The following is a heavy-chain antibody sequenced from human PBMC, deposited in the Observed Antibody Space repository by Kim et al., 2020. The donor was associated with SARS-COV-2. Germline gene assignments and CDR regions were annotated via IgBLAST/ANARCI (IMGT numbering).Heavy chain of an antibody. V-gene: IGHV5-51*01. J-gene: IGHJ4*02. CDR3: ARSGDDDYGEKFSDY. Sequence: PSFQGQVTISADKSISTAYLQWSSLKASDTAMYYCARSGDDDYGEKFSDYWGQGTLVTVSS. D-gene: IGHD4-17*01.